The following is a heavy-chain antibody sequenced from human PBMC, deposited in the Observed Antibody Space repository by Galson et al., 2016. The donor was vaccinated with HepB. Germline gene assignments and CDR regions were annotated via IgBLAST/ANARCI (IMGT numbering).Heavy chain of an antibody. CDR2: IYPGDSAT. CDR1: GYSFTRYW. CDR3: ASLTMIDGNDY. Sequence: QSGAEVKKSGESLKISCKGSGYSFTRYWIAWVRQMPGKGLEWMGSIYPGDSATRYSPSFQGQVTISADKSISSAYVQCSSLKASDTAMYYCASLTMIDGNDYWGQGTLVTVSS. V-gene: IGHV5-51*01. D-gene: IGHD3-22*01. J-gene: IGHJ4*02.